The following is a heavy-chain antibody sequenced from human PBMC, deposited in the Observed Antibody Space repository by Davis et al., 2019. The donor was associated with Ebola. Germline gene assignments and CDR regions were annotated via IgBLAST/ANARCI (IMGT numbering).Heavy chain of an antibody. Sequence: ASVKVSCKASGYTFTAYYIHWVRQAPGQGLEWLGWMKPKSGDTNFAQTFQGRVAMTSDTSISTAYMELSSLRSDDTAVYYCARDVVSNWYTSFGYWGQGTLVTVSS. D-gene: IGHD4-11*01. J-gene: IGHJ4*02. CDR1: GYTFTAYY. CDR2: MKPKSGDT. V-gene: IGHV1-2*02. CDR3: ARDVVSNWYTSFGY.